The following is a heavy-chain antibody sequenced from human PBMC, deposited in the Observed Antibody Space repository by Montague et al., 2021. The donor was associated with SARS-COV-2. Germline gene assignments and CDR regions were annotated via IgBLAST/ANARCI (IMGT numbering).Heavy chain of an antibody. D-gene: IGHD2-21*01. CDR1: GFTFSHYA. J-gene: IGHJ4*02. Sequence: SLRLSCAASGFTFSHYALSWVRWAPGKGLEWVSAIGDSGSKTHYADSVKGRFTISRDNSKNTLSLEMNSLEVDDTAVYYCAEDPIPGGSNPYYFDFWGQGTLVTVS. CDR3: AEDPIPGGSNPYYFDF. V-gene: IGHV3-23*01. CDR2: IGDSGSKT.